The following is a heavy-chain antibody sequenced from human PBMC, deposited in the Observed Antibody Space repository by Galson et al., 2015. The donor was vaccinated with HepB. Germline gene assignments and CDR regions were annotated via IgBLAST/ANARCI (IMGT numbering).Heavy chain of an antibody. J-gene: IGHJ3*02. CDR3: ARYELAVPGTDAFDI. CDR2: INAGNGNT. Sequence: SVKVSCKASGYTFTSYAMHWVRQAPGQRLEWMGWINAGNGNTKYSQKFQGRVTITRDTSASTAYMALSSLRSEDTAVYYCARYELAVPGTDAFDIWGQGTMVTVSS. D-gene: IGHD6-19*01. CDR1: GYTFTSYA. V-gene: IGHV1-3*01.